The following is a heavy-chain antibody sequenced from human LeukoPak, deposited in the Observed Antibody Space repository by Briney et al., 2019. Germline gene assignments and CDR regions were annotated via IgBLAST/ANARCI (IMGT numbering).Heavy chain of an antibody. D-gene: IGHD6-25*01. CDR3: ARDNEIAAADFFDY. Sequence: PGGSLRLSCAASGFTFNAFGMNWVRQAPGKGLEWVSYIGTTSGAIYYADSVRGRFTISRDNAKNSLYLQMNSLRAEDTAVYYCARDNEIAAADFFDYWGQGTLVTVSS. J-gene: IGHJ4*02. CDR1: GFTFNAFG. CDR2: IGTTSGAI. V-gene: IGHV3-48*04.